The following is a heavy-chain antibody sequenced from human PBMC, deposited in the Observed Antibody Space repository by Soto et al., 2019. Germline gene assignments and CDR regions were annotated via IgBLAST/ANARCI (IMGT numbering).Heavy chain of an antibody. CDR1: GFTFSSYG. D-gene: IGHD3-16*02. J-gene: IGHJ4*02. Sequence: QVQLVESGGGVVQPGRSLRLSCAASGFTFSSYGMHWVRQAPGKGLEWVAVISYDGSNKYYADSVKGRFTISRDNSKNTLYLQMNSLRAEDTAVYYCAKGGFGVYDYVWGSYPKEYYFDYWGQGTLVTVSS. CDR2: ISYDGSNK. CDR3: AKGGFGVYDYVWGSYPKEYYFDY. V-gene: IGHV3-30*18.